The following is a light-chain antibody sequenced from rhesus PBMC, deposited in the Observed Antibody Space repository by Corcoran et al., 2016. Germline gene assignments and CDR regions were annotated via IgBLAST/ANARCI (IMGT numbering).Light chain of an antibody. Sequence: ASAGDRVTITCRASQGISTYLNWYQQKPGKAPKRLIYAASSLESGVPSRFSGKGSGTEFTLTISSLQPEDFATYYCLQYNSNPWTFGQGTKVEIK. CDR1: QGISTY. CDR2: AAS. CDR3: LQYNSNPWT. V-gene: IGKV1-43*01. J-gene: IGKJ1*01.